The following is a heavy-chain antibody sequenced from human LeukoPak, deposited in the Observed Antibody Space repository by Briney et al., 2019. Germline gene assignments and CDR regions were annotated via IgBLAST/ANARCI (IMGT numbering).Heavy chain of an antibody. CDR3: ARGPRRGYSGFDL. Sequence: SETLSLTCAVYGGSFSGYYWSWIRQPPGKGLEWIGEINHSGSTNYNPSLKSRVTISVDTSKNQFSLKLGSVTAADTAVYYCARGPRRGYSGFDLWGRGTLVTVSS. CDR1: GGSFSGYY. V-gene: IGHV4-34*01. D-gene: IGHD5-12*01. CDR2: INHSGST. J-gene: IGHJ2*01.